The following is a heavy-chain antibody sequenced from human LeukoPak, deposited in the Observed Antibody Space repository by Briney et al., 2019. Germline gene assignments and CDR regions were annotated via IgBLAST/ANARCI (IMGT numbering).Heavy chain of an antibody. J-gene: IGHJ3*02. Sequence: GGSLRLSCAASGFTFSSYAMSWVRQAPGKGLEWVSSISSSSSYIYYADSVKGRFTISRDNAKNSLYLQMNSLRAEDTAVYYCAREIVVVPADRLNPFDIWGQGTMVTVSS. CDR1: GFTFSSYA. V-gene: IGHV3-21*01. CDR2: ISSSSSYI. D-gene: IGHD2-2*01. CDR3: AREIVVVPADRLNPFDI.